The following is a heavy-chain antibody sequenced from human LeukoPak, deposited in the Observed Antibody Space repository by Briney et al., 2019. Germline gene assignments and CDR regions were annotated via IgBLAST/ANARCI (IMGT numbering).Heavy chain of an antibody. CDR2: INPRDGST. CDR1: GYTFTSYY. V-gene: IGHV1-46*01. D-gene: IGHD2-15*01. Sequence: ASVKVSCKASGYTFTSYYMHWVRQAPGQGLEWMGVINPRDGSTTYAQNFQGRVTMTSDTSTSTVYMELSSLRSEDTAVYYCAKGDIDYWGQGTLVTVSS. J-gene: IGHJ4*02. CDR3: AKGDIDY.